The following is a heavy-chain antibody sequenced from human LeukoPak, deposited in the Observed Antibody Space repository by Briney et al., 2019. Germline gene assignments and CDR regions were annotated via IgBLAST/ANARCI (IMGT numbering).Heavy chain of an antibody. J-gene: IGHJ4*02. D-gene: IGHD3-3*02. CDR3: ATDKETQLALDY. CDR2: FDPEDGET. Sequence: GASVKVSCKVSGYTLTELSIHWVRQAPGKGLEWMGGFDPEDGETTYAQRFQGRVTMTEDTSTDIAYMELSSLRSEDTAVYYCATDKETQLALDYWGQGTLVTVSS. V-gene: IGHV1-24*01. CDR1: GYTLTELS.